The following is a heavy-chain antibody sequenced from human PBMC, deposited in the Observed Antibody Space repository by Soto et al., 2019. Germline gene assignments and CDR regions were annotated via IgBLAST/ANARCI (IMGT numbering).Heavy chain of an antibody. V-gene: IGHV3-30-3*01. D-gene: IGHD2-2*01. CDR1: GFTFSSYA. J-gene: IGHJ5*02. CDR2: ISYDGSNK. Sequence: PGGSLRLSCAASGFTFSSYAMHWVRQAPGKGLEWVAVISYDGSNKYYADSVKGRFTISRDNSKNTLYLQMNSLRAEDTAVYYCARDRIVVVPAAMARWFDPWGQGTLVTSPQ. CDR3: ARDRIVVVPAAMARWFDP.